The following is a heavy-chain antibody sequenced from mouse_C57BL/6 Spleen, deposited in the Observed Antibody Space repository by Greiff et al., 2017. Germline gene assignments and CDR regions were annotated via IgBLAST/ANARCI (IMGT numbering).Heavy chain of an antibody. J-gene: IGHJ2*01. D-gene: IGHD1-1*01. CDR1: GFTFSDYG. Sequence: EVHPVESGGGLVKPGGSLKLSCAASGFTFSDYGMHWVRQAPEKGLEWVAYISSGRSTIYYADTVKGRFTISRDNAQNTLFLQMTRLRSEDPAMYYCARGGPITTVVATDYFDYWGQGTTLTVSS. CDR3: ARGGPITTVVATDYFDY. V-gene: IGHV5-17*01. CDR2: ISSGRSTI.